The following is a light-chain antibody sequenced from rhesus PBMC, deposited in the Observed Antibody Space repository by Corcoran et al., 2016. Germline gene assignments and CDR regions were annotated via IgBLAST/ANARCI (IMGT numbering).Light chain of an antibody. V-gene: IGLV3-44*01. Sequence: SSDLTQPPSVSVAPGQTARITSGGDNIGGDAVNWYQQKPPQAPILVISFVNKRSSGVPDRFSGSKSGNTATLTISGVEARDGAHYYCQVWDSTTDHDIFGSGTRLTVL. CDR3: QVWDSTTDHDI. CDR2: FVN. J-gene: IGLJ1*01. CDR1: NIGGDA.